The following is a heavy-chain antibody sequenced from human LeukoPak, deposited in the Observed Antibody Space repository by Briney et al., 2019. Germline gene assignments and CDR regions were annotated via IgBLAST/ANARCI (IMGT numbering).Heavy chain of an antibody. D-gene: IGHD6-13*01. Sequence: SETLSLTCTVSGGPISSSTYYWGWIRQPPGKGLEWIGSIYYSGSTYYNASLKSRVTISADTSKNQFSLKLSSVTAADTAVYYCARPLSGSSSWHGDAFDIWGQGTMVTVSS. CDR2: IYYSGST. V-gene: IGHV4-39*01. CDR1: GGPISSSTYY. CDR3: ARPLSGSSSWHGDAFDI. J-gene: IGHJ3*02.